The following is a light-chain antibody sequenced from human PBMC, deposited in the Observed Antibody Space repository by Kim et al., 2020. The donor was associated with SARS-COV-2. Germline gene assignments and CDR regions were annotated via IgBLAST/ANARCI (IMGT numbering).Light chain of an antibody. V-gene: IGLV6-57*03. CDR2: EDN. J-gene: IGLJ2*01. CDR3: QSGRL. Sequence: ECPGKTVTISCTRSSGRIASNFVQWYQQRPGSAPTSVIYEDNQRPSWVPDRFSGSIDDSSNSASLTISGLKTEDEADYYCQSGRLFGGGTQLTVL. CDR1: SGRIASNF.